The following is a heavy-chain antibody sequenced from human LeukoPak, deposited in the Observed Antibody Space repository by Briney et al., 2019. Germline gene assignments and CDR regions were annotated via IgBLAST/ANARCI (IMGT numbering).Heavy chain of an antibody. J-gene: IGHJ4*02. CDR1: GGSISSSSYY. Sequence: PSETLSLTCTVSGGSISSSSYYWGWIRQPPGKGLEWIGSIYYSGSTYYNPSLKSRVTISVDTSKNQFSLKLSSVTAADTAVYYCARPDPGIVVVFDYWGQGTLVTVSS. V-gene: IGHV4-39*01. CDR3: ARPDPGIVVVFDY. D-gene: IGHD3-22*01. CDR2: IYYSGST.